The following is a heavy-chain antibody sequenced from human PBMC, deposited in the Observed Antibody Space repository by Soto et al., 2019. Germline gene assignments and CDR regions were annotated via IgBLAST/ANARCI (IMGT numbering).Heavy chain of an antibody. V-gene: IGHV1-69*06. CDR1: GGTFSSYA. Sequence: QVQLVQSGAEVKKPGSSVKVSCKASGGTFSSYAISWVRQAPGQGLEWMGGVIPIYGTANYAQKFQGRVTITPHKSTSTAYMELSSLRSEDTAVYYCARDQYYDFWSGYYSGHYYYGMDVWGLGTTVTVSS. J-gene: IGHJ6*02. CDR2: VIPIYGTA. D-gene: IGHD3-3*01. CDR3: ARDQYYDFWSGYYSGHYYYGMDV.